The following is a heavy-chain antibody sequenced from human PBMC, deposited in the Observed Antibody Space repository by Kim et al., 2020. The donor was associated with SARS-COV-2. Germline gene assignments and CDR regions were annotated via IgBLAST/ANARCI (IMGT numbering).Heavy chain of an antibody. CDR2: INHSGST. V-gene: IGHV4-34*01. J-gene: IGHJ4*02. CDR3: ARVGGYSYGRPFDY. Sequence: SETLSLTCAVYGGSFSGYYWSWIRQPPGKGLEWIGEINHSGSTNYNPSLKSRVTISVDTSKNQFSLKLSSVTAADTAVYYCARVGGYSYGRPFDYWGQGTLVTVSS. D-gene: IGHD5-18*01. CDR1: GGSFSGYY.